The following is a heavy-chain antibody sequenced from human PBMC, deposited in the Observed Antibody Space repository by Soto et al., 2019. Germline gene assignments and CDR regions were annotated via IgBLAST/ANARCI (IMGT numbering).Heavy chain of an antibody. J-gene: IGHJ3*02. CDR3: AKEFQWELQAFDI. V-gene: IGHV3-30*18. CDR1: GFTFSTYG. CDR2: MGNDGITT. D-gene: IGHD1-26*01. Sequence: QVQLVESGGGVVQPGRSLRLSCAASGFTFSTYGMHWVRQAPGKGLEWVAVMGNDGITTFYADSVKGRFTISRDNSKNTLFLQMNSLRADDTAVYYCAKEFQWELQAFDIWGQGTMVTVSS.